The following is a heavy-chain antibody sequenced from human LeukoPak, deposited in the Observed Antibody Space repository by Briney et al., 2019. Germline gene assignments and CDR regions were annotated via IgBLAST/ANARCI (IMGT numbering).Heavy chain of an antibody. Sequence: KNGESLKISCKGSGYSFTSHWIGWVRQMPGKGLEWMGIVNPDDSDTIYSPSFRGQVTISADESITTAYLQWSSLKASDTAMYYCARLRWPRGGRSSLDYWGQGALVTVSS. V-gene: IGHV5-51*01. D-gene: IGHD3-10*01. CDR2: VNPDDSDT. J-gene: IGHJ4*02. CDR3: ARLRWPRGGRSSLDY. CDR1: GYSFTSHW.